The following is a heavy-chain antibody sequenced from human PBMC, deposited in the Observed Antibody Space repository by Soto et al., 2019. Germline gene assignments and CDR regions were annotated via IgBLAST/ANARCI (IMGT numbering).Heavy chain of an antibody. V-gene: IGHV3-15*01. CDR2: IKNKADGGTT. Sequence: EVQLVESGGDFVKPGGSLRVSCAVSGFSFSNAWMSWVLQAPGKGLEWVGRIKNKADGGTTDYAAPVKGGFTISRDDLKNTVFLQMHSLETEDTAVYYCTANLGEFVTLDDWGQGTLVTVST. CDR3: TANLGEFVTLDD. J-gene: IGHJ4*02. D-gene: IGHD3-16*01. CDR1: GFSFSNAW.